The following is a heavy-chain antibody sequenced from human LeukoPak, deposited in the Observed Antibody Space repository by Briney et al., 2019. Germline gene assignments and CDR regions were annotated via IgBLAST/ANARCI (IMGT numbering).Heavy chain of an antibody. J-gene: IGHJ4*02. CDR2: LAVGSGNT. V-gene: IGHV1-58*02. CDR1: GFSFSSSS. Sequence: SVKVSCKASGFSFSSSSMQWVRQARGQRLEWIGWLAVGSGNTDYAQKFQGRVTITRDMSTSTAYMELSSLRSEDTALYYCAAVFGSGYYYYFDYWGQGSLVTVSS. CDR3: AAVFGSGYYYYFDY. D-gene: IGHD3-22*01.